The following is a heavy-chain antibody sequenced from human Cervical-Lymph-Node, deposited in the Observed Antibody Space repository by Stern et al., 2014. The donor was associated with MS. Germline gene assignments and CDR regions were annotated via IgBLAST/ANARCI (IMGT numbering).Heavy chain of an antibody. CDR3: VPGSGAFDF. Sequence: QVQLVESGGGVVQPGRSLRLSCAASGFTFSSYALHWVRQAPGKGLEWVAVISNDAKNTNYADSVKGRFSISRDNSKSTLDLQMNSLRMEDTAQYYCVPGSGAFDFWGQGTLVAVSS. CDR1: GFTFSSYA. V-gene: IGHV3-30*03. J-gene: IGHJ4*02. D-gene: IGHD3-10*01. CDR2: ISNDAKNT.